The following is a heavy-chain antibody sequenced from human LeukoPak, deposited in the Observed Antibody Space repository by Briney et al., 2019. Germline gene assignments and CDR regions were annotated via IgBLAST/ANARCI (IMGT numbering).Heavy chain of an antibody. CDR2: IYHSGST. CDR3: ASRATVTTVVWYFDL. Sequence: SETLSLTCTVSGYSISSGYYWGWIRQPPGKGLEWIGSIYHSGSTYYNPSLKSRVTISVDTSKNQFSLKMSSVTAADTAVYYCASRATVTTVVWYFDLWGRGTLVTVSS. V-gene: IGHV4-38-2*02. D-gene: IGHD4-17*01. J-gene: IGHJ2*01. CDR1: GYSISSGYY.